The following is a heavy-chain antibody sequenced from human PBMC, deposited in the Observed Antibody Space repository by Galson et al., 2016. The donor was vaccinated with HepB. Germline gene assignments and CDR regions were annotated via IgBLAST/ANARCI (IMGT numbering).Heavy chain of an antibody. CDR2: IGQDESHK. CDR1: GFSFSSSW. D-gene: IGHD5-24*01. Sequence: SLRLSCAASGFSFSSSWMTWVRQTPGKALERVANIGQDESHKYYVASVRGRFTISRDNAENSLYLQMNTLRAEDTAVYYCARDRGWQQFDFWGQGTPVTVSS. V-gene: IGHV3-7*04. CDR3: ARDRGWQQFDF. J-gene: IGHJ4*02.